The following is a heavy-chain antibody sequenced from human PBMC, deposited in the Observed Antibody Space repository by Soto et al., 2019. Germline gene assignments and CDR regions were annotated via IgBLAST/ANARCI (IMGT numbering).Heavy chain of an antibody. CDR1: GFTFSSYD. V-gene: IGHV3-13*01. Sequence: GGSLRLSCAASGFTFSSYDMHWVRQATGKGLEWVSAIGTAGDTYYPGSVKGRFTISRENAKNSLYLQMNSLRAEDTAVYYCACSSSWYTKNYFDYWGQGTLVTVSS. D-gene: IGHD6-13*01. CDR2: IGTAGDT. J-gene: IGHJ4*02. CDR3: ACSSSWYTKNYFDY.